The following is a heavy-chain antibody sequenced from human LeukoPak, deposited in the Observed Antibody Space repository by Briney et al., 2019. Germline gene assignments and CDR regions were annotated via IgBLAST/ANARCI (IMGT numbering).Heavy chain of an antibody. D-gene: IGHD1-26*01. CDR3: ARDLSIVGATIDI. CDR1: GGTFSSYA. V-gene: IGHV1-69*04. CDR2: IIPILGTA. Sequence: ASVKVSCKASGGTFSSYAISWVRQAPGQGLEWMGRIIPILGTANYAQKFQGRVTITADKSTSTAYMELSSLRSEDTAVYYCARDLSIVGATIDIWGQGTMVTVSS. J-gene: IGHJ3*02.